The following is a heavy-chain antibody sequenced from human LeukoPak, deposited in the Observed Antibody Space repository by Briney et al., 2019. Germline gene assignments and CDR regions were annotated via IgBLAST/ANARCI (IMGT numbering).Heavy chain of an antibody. V-gene: IGHV3-23*01. CDR1: GFIFISYA. J-gene: IGHJ4*02. D-gene: IGHD4-17*01. Sequence: HTGGSLRLSCAASGFIFISYAMSWVRQAPGKGLEWVSAISGSGGSTYYADSVKGRFTISRDNSKNTLYLQMNSLRAEDTAVYYCAKDSYGDYAYSDYWGQGTLVTVSS. CDR2: ISGSGGST. CDR3: AKDSYGDYAYSDY.